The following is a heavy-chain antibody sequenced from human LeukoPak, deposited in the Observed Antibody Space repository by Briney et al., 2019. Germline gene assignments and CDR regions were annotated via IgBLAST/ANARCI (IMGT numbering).Heavy chain of an antibody. D-gene: IGHD3-22*01. Sequence: GGSLRLSCPVSGFTFSDYAMTWVRQAPGKGLEWVSSIFAGGGAALYADSVRGRFTIFRDDSKSTLFLQMHCLRAEDTAIYYCAKNYYDRRGPYSWVFDYWGQGTLVTVSS. CDR2: IFAGGGAA. J-gene: IGHJ4*02. V-gene: IGHV3-23*01. CDR3: AKNYYDRRGPYSWVFDY. CDR1: GFTFSDYA.